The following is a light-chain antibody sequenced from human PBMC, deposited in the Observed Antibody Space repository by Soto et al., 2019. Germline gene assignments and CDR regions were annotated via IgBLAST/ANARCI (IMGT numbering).Light chain of an antibody. V-gene: IGKV1-9*01. CDR1: QGISSY. J-gene: IGKJ5*01. CDR3: QQLNSYPIT. CDR2: AAS. Sequence: SPLTHSLAALSACEGDSVTIPCRASQGISSYLAWYQQKPGKAPKLLIYAASTLQSGVPSRFSGSGSGTDFTLTISSLQPEDFATYYCQQLNSYPITFGQRRLLEVK.